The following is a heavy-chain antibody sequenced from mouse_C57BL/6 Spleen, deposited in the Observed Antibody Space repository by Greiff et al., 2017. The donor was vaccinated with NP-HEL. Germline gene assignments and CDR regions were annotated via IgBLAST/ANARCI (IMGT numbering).Heavy chain of an antibody. CDR3: ARSGNYYGSSYFDS. V-gene: IGHV1-64*01. Sequence: QVQLQQPGAELVKPGASVKLSCKASGYTFTSYWMHWVKQRPGQGLEWIGMIHPNSGSTNYNEKFKSKATLTVDKSSSTAYMQLSSLTSEYSAVYYCARSGNYYGSSYFDSWGQDTTLTVSS. J-gene: IGHJ2*01. D-gene: IGHD1-1*01. CDR2: IHPNSGST. CDR1: GYTFTSYW.